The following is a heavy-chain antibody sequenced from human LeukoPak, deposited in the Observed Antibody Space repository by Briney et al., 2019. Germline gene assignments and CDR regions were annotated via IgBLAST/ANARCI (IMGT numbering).Heavy chain of an antibody. CDR2: IYTSGST. V-gene: IGHV4-4*07. CDR3: ARVEHDYGDYPYYYYGMDV. CDR1: GGSISSYY. D-gene: IGHD4-17*01. J-gene: IGHJ6*02. Sequence: SETLSLTCTVSGGSISSYYWSWIRQPAGKGLEWIGRIYTSGSTNYNPSLKSRVTMSVETSKNQFSLKLSSVTAADTAVYYCARVEHDYGDYPYYYYGMDVWGQGTTVTVSS.